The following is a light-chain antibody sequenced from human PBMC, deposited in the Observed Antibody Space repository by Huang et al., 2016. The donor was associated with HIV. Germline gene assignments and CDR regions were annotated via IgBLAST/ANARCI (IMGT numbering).Light chain of an antibody. CDR1: QSVFNY. CDR3: QQRSAWPRT. CDR2: DAS. J-gene: IGKJ2*01. V-gene: IGKV3-11*01. Sequence: EIVLTQSPATLSLSPGESATLSCRTSQSVFNYLAWYQQRPGQAPRLLIYDASNRATGLSARFSGSWSGTDFALTISSLEPEDFAVYYCQQRSAWPRTFGQGTKLEI.